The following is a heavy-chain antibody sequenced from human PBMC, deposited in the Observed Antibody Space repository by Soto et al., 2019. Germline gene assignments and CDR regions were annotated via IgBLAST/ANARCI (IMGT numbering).Heavy chain of an antibody. Sequence: GGSLRLSCAASGFTFSSYAMSWVRQAPGKGLEWVSAISGSGGSTYYADSVKGRFTISLDMSTNQFPLKLTSVTAADTAVYYCARDIRGYSRAFDHWGQGTLVTVSS. D-gene: IGHD5-18*01. CDR1: GFTFSSYA. CDR2: ISGSGGST. J-gene: IGHJ4*02. V-gene: IGHV3-23*01. CDR3: ARDIRGYSRAFDH.